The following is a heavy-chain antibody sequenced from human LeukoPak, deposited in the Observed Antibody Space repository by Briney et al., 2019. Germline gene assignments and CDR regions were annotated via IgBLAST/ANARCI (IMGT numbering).Heavy chain of an antibody. CDR1: GFTFGDYS. CDR2: IRSKAYGGPT. CDR3: ARGPSFYGSGPDY. D-gene: IGHD3-10*01. Sequence: GGSLRLSCTTSGFTFGDYSMTWVRQAPGKGLEWVGFIRSKAYGGPTEYAASVKDRFTISRDDSKSIAYLQMSSLTTEDTALYFCARGPSFYGSGPDYWGQGTLVTVSS. J-gene: IGHJ4*02. V-gene: IGHV3-49*04.